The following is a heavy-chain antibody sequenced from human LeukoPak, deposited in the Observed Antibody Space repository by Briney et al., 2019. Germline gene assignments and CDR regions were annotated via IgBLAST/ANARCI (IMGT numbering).Heavy chain of an antibody. Sequence: SETLSLTCTVSGASISSSSYYWAWIRQPPGKGLEWIGSMDYSGSTYYKPSLKSRVTISVDTSKNQFSLKLSSVTAADTAVYYCARDFTYYDILTGYYRSYYFDYWGQGTLVTVSS. D-gene: IGHD3-9*01. V-gene: IGHV4-39*07. CDR3: ARDFTYYDILTGYYRSYYFDY. J-gene: IGHJ4*02. CDR2: MDYSGST. CDR1: GASISSSSYY.